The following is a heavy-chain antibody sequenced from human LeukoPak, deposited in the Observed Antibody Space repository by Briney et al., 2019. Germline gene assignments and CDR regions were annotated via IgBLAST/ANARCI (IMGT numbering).Heavy chain of an antibody. J-gene: IGHJ4*02. CDR3: AKAVQVVGATSYFDY. D-gene: IGHD1-26*01. CDR2: ISGSGGST. V-gene: IGHV3-23*01. CDR1: GFTFSTYA. Sequence: PGGSLRLSCAASGFTFSTYAMSWVRQAPGKGLEWVSAISGSGGSTYYADSVKGRFTISRDNSKNTLYVQMNSLRAGDTAVYYCAKAVQVVGATSYFDYWGQGTLVTVSS.